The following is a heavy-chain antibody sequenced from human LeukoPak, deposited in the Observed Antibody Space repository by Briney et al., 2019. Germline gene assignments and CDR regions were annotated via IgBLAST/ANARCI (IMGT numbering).Heavy chain of an antibody. CDR2: IIPIFGTA. Sequence: SVKVSCKASGGTFSSYAISWVRQAPGQGLEWMGGIIPIFGTANYAQKFQGRVTITADESTSTAYMELSSLRSEDTAVYYCAREDYYDSSGFQGCYMDVWGKGTTVTVSS. CDR1: GGTFSSYA. V-gene: IGHV1-69*13. CDR3: AREDYYDSSGFQGCYMDV. D-gene: IGHD3-22*01. J-gene: IGHJ6*03.